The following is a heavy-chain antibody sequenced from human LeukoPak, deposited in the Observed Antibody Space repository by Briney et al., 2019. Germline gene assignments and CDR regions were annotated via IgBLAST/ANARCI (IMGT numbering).Heavy chain of an antibody. J-gene: IGHJ4*02. V-gene: IGHV4-4*07. CDR1: GGSISSYY. D-gene: IGHD5-24*01. Sequence: KTSETLSLTCTVSGGSISSYYWSWIRQPAGKGLEWIGRIYTSGSTNYNPSLKSRVTMSVDTSKNQFSLKLSSVTAADTAVYYCARETSRLQFVYYFDYWGQGTLVTVSS. CDR3: ARETSRLQFVYYFDY. CDR2: IYTSGST.